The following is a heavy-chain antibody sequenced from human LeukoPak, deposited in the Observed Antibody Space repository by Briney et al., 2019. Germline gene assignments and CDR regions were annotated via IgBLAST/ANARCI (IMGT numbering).Heavy chain of an antibody. CDR2: ISWNSGSI. J-gene: IGHJ4*02. CDR1: GFTFDDYA. V-gene: IGHV3-9*01. D-gene: IGHD6-13*01. Sequence: GRSLRLSCAASGFTFDDYAMPWVRQAPGKGLEWVSGISWNSGSIGYADSVKGRFTIPRDNAKNSLYLQMNSLRAEDTALYYCAKSRIAAAAFFDYWGQGTLVTVSS. CDR3: AKSRIAAAAFFDY.